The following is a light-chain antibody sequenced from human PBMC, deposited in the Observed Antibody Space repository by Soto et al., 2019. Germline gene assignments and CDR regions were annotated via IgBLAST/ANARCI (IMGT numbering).Light chain of an antibody. Sequence: DIVMTQSPDSLAVSLGERATINCKSSQTVLYSSTNENYLAWYQLKPGQPPKLLLSSASTRESGVPDRFSGSRSVTGLTLKISSLQSGEVAGYCCQHYHSISRKFGQGTKVDIK. J-gene: IGKJ1*01. CDR2: SAS. CDR1: QTVLYSSTNENY. V-gene: IGKV4-1*01. CDR3: QHYHSISRK.